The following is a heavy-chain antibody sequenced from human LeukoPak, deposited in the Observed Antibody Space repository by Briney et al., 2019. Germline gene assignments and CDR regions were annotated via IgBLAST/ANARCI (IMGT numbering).Heavy chain of an antibody. CDR3: EKDGARWC. Sequence: SVHVSRMASGYIFTGYYLHGVRPPACQGLDWMGWIHHNTCGTNNAQRFHGRATMTRDTTISTAYMELSRLRSDDTPVYYCEKDGARWCWGQGTLVTVSS. J-gene: IGHJ4*02. V-gene: IGHV1-2*02. CDR2: IHHNTCGT. D-gene: IGHD2-8*02. CDR1: GYIFTGYY.